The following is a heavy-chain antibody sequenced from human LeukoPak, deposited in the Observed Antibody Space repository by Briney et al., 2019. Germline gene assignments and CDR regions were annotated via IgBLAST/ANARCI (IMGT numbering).Heavy chain of an antibody. Sequence: SETLSLTCAVYGGSFSGYYWSWIRQPPGKGLEWIGEINHSGSTNYYPSRKSRVPLSVDTSQNQSSLKQSSVTTSDQALYFFGXXXXXCTNGVCPDYWGQGTLVTASS. V-gene: IGHV4-34*01. CDR3: GXXXXXCTNGVCPDY. CDR1: GGSFSGYY. J-gene: IGHJ4*02. CDR2: INHSGST. D-gene: IGHD2-8*01.